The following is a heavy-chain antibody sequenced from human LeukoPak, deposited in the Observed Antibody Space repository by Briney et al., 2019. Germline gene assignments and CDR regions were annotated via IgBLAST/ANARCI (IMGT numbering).Heavy chain of an antibody. Sequence: GGSLRLSCATSGPTVRSNYMTWVRQAPGRGLEWVSFIYTDGRTYYADSVKGRFTISRDNSKNTLYLHMNGLRAEDTALYYCARDRYDDSGYYEYWGQGTLVTVSS. CDR1: GPTVRSNY. J-gene: IGHJ4*02. V-gene: IGHV3-53*01. CDR2: IYTDGRT. D-gene: IGHD3-22*01. CDR3: ARDRYDDSGYYEY.